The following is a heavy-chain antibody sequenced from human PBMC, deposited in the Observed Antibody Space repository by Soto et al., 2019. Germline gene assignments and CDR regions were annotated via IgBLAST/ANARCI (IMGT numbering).Heavy chain of an antibody. CDR2: IYHSGST. Sequence: QLQLQESGSGLVKPSQTLSLTCAVSGGSISSGGYSWSWIRQPPGKGLEWIGYIYHSGSTYYNPSLQGRGTKLVGRAKNQFPLEPSSVAGAGTAGYYWGGGITARPFGYWGQGTLVTVSS. CDR3: GGGITARPFGY. CDR1: GGSISSGGYS. V-gene: IGHV4-30-2*01. J-gene: IGHJ4*02. D-gene: IGHD3-16*01.